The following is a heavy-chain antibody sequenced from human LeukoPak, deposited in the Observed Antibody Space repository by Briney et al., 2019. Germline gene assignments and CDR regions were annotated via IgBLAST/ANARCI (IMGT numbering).Heavy chain of an antibody. CDR2: IYYTGST. Sequence: PSETLSLTCTVSGDSLSTYHWSWIRQPPGKGLEWIGYIYYTGSTGYNFSLKSRVTISLDTSKNQFSLKLTSVTAADTAVYYCAREPTGSGWYYFDYWGQGALVTVSS. CDR3: AREPTGSGWYYFDY. CDR1: GDSLSTYH. D-gene: IGHD6-19*01. V-gene: IGHV4-59*01. J-gene: IGHJ4*02.